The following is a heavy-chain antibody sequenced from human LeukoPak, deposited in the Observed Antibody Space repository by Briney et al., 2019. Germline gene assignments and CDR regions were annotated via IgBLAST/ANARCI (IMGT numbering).Heavy chain of an antibody. D-gene: IGHD3-10*02. J-gene: IGHJ4*02. CDR2: ISYDGSIK. Sequence: PGGSLRLSCAASGFTFSSYAMHWVRRAPGKGLEWVAVISYDGSIKYYADSVKGRFTISTDISKSTLSLQMNSLRPEDTALYYCARDLSNVPGQYWGQGTLVTVSS. V-gene: IGHV3-30-3*01. CDR1: GFTFSSYA. CDR3: ARDLSNVPGQY.